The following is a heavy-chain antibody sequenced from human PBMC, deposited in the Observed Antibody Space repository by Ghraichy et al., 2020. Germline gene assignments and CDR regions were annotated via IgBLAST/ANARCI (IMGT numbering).Heavy chain of an antibody. CDR2: IYYSGST. CDR3: ARVKSRNYYDSSGYYALQNYYYYMDV. V-gene: IGHV4-30-4*07. CDR1: GGSISSGGYS. Sequence: SETLSLTCAVSGGSISSGGYSWSWIRQPPGKGLEWIGYIYYSGSTYYNPSLKSRVTISVDTSKNQFSLKLSSVTAADTAVYYCARVKSRNYYDSSGYYALQNYYYYMDVWGKGTTVTVSS. J-gene: IGHJ6*03. D-gene: IGHD3-22*01.